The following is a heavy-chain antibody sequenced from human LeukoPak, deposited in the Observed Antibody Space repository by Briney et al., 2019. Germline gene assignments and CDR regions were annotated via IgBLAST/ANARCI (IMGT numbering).Heavy chain of an antibody. CDR3: ARHSGTYYSSGPLDY. CDR2: ISSGSDDI. Sequence: GGSLRLSCAASGFTFSSYSMDWVRQAPGKGLEWVSYISSGSDDIYYADSMKGRFTISRDNAKNSLYLQMNSLRAEDTAVYYCARHSGTYYSSGPLDYWGQGTLVTVSS. CDR1: GFTFSSYS. V-gene: IGHV3-21*05. J-gene: IGHJ4*02. D-gene: IGHD1-26*01.